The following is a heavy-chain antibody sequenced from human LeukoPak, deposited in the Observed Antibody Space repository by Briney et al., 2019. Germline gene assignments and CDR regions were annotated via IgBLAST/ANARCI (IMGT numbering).Heavy chain of an antibody. D-gene: IGHD4-17*01. J-gene: IGHJ3*02. CDR2: IYYSGST. V-gene: IGHV4-30-4*01. CDR1: GGSISSGDYY. CDR3: ARPYGDYYDAFDI. Sequence: SETLSLPCTVSGGSISSGDYYWSWIRQPPGKGLEWIGYIYYSGSTYYYPSLKSRVTISVDTSKNQFSLKLSSVTAADTAVYYCARPYGDYYDAFDIWGQGTMVTVSS.